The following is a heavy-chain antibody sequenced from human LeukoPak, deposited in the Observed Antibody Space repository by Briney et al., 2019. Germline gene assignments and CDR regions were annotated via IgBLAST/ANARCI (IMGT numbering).Heavy chain of an antibody. D-gene: IGHD3-22*01. J-gene: IGHJ4*02. CDR1: GYTFTSYG. CDR2: ISAYNGKT. V-gene: IGHV1-18*01. Sequence: ASVKVSCKASGYTFTSYGISWVRQAPGQGGEWMGGISAYNGKTNYAQKLQGRVTITTDTSTSTAYMDLRSLRSDDTAVYYCARGWASGYYGYWGQGTLVTVSS. CDR3: ARGWASGYYGY.